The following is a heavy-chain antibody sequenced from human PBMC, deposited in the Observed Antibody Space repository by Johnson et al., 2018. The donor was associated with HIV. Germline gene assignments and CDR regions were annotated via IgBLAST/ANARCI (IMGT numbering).Heavy chain of an antibody. D-gene: IGHD6-6*01. CDR2: IKQDGSEK. Sequence: EVQLVESGGGLEKPGGSLRLSCAASGFTFSSYWMSWVRQAPGKGLEWVANIKQDGSEKYYADSVKGRFTISRDNSKNTLYLQMNSLRAEDTAVYYCAKEDSSSWNAFDIWGQGTMVTVSS. J-gene: IGHJ3*02. CDR3: AKEDSSSWNAFDI. V-gene: IGHV3-7*01. CDR1: GFTFSSYW.